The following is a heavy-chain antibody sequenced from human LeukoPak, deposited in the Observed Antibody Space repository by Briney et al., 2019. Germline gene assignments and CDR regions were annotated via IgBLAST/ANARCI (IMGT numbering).Heavy chain of an antibody. CDR3: AKDGGLWVSAHWGDS. J-gene: IGHJ4*02. CDR2: ISSSGSGGNT. D-gene: IGHD7-27*01. CDR1: GVTLSNYA. V-gene: IGHV3-23*01. Sequence: PGGSLRLSCVASGVTLSNYAMSWARQAPGKGLEWVSGISSSGSGGNTYYADSVKGRFTVSRDNSKNTLFLQMNSLRAEDTAVYYCAKDGGLWVSAHWGDSWGRGTLVTVSS.